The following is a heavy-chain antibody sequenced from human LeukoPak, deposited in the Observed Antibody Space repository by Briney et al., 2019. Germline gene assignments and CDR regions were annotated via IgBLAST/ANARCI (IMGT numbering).Heavy chain of an antibody. CDR1: GFTFSSYA. D-gene: IGHD6-6*01. J-gene: IGHJ4*02. CDR3: VITSATGPLDY. Sequence: PGGSLRLSCAASGFTFSSYAMSWVRQAPGKGLEWVSAISGSGGSTYYADSVKGRFTISRDNSKNTLYLQMSSLRAEDTAVYFCVITSATGPLDYWGQGTLVTVSS. V-gene: IGHV3-23*01. CDR2: ISGSGGST.